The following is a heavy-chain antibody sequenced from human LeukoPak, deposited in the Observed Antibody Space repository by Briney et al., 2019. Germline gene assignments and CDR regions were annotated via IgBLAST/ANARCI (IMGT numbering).Heavy chain of an antibody. Sequence: GESLKISCKGSGYSFTSYWIGWVRQMPGKGLEWMGIIYPGDSDTRYSPSFQGQVTTSADKSISTAYLQWSSLKASDTAMYYCARVNGDCPYYYYGMDVWGQGTTVTVSS. D-gene: IGHD2-21*02. CDR3: ARVNGDCPYYYYGMDV. CDR1: GYSFTSYW. J-gene: IGHJ6*02. V-gene: IGHV5-51*01. CDR2: IYPGDSDT.